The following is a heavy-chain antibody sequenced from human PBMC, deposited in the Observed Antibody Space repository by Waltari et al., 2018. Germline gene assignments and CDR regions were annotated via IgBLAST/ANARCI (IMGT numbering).Heavy chain of an antibody. CDR2: IRYDGSDK. Sequence: QAQLVESGGGVVHPGGSLSLSCPASGFPFRSYGMHWVRQTPGKGLEWVAFIRYDGSDKYYADSVKGRFTISRDTSKNTLYLQMNSLRSEDTAVYYCASGGKIVVVPADYWGQGTLVTVSS. J-gene: IGHJ4*02. CDR1: GFPFRSYG. CDR3: ASGGKIVVVPADY. D-gene: IGHD2-2*01. V-gene: IGHV3-30*02.